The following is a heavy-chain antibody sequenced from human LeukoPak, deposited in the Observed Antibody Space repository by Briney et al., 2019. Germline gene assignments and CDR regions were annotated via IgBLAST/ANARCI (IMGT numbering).Heavy chain of an antibody. CDR1: GFTFSGSA. D-gene: IGHD4/OR15-4a*01. CDR2: IRSKANIYAT. J-gene: IGHJ4*02. V-gene: IGHV3-73*01. CDR3: ARDLMGASHFDY. Sequence: GGSLGLSCAASGFTFSGSAIHWVRQASGKGLEWVGRIRSKANIYATAYAASVKGRFTISRDDSKNTAYLQMNSLQTEDTAVYYCARDLMGASHFDYWGQGTLVTVSS.